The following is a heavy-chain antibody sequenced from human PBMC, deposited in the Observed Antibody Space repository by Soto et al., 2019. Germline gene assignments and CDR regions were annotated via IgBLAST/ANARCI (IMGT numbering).Heavy chain of an antibody. CDR1: GASITSRHSF. V-gene: IGHV4-39*01. CDR2: IFHSGGT. J-gene: IGHJ4*02. CDR3: ARHGEDIYPVY. D-gene: IGHD2-15*01. Sequence: SETLSLTCSVSGASITSRHSFWAWIRQPPGKGLDYIGSIFHSGGTYYSPSLKGRVSMSVDTSKNQVFLSLYAVTAADTAVYYCARHGEDIYPVYWGRGALVTVSS.